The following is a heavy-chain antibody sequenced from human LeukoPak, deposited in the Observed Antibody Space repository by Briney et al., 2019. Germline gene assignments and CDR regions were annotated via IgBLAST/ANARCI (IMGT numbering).Heavy chain of an antibody. CDR1: GYSISSGYY. V-gene: IGHV4-38-2*01. J-gene: IGHJ4*02. CDR3: AKLKRSIPDY. Sequence: SETLSLTCAVSGYSISSGYYWGWIRQPPGKGLEWIGSIYHSGSTYYNPSLKSRVTISVDTSKNQFSLKLSSVTAADTAVYYCAKLKRSIPDYWGQGTLVTVFS. D-gene: IGHD2-2*02. CDR2: IYHSGST.